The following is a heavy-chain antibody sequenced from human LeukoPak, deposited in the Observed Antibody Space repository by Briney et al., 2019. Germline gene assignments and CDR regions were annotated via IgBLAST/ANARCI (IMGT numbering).Heavy chain of an antibody. CDR1: GYIFTSYY. D-gene: IGHD1-26*01. CDR2: INPSGGST. CDR3: ARVAMSGIGSDDF. Sequence: ASVKVSCKASGYIFTSYYMHWVRQAPGQGLEWMGIINPSGGSTSYAQKFQGRVTMTEDTSTDTAYMELSSLKSDDTAVYYCARVAMSGIGSDDFWGQGTLVTASS. J-gene: IGHJ4*02. V-gene: IGHV1-46*01.